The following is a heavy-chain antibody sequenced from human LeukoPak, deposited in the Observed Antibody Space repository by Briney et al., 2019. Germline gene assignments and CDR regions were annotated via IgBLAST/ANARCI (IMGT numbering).Heavy chain of an antibody. J-gene: IGHJ4*02. CDR3: ARYTTAGYSSGWYGPSFDY. Sequence: GGSLRLSCAASGFTFSNYWMSWVRQDPGKGREWVANINQDGREKYYVDSVKGRFTISRDNAKNSLYLEMNSLRAEDTAVYYCARYTTAGYSSGWYGPSFDYWGQGTLVTVSS. D-gene: IGHD6-19*01. V-gene: IGHV3-7*01. CDR1: GFTFSNYW. CDR2: INQDGREK.